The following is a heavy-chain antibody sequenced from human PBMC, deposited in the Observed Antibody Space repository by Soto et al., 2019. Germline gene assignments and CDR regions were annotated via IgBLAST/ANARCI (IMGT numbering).Heavy chain of an antibody. J-gene: IGHJ4*02. D-gene: IGHD2-15*01. CDR2: FYFTGST. Sequence: PSETLSLTCSVAGNSVSSSNYYWNWIRQPPGKGLEWIGSFYFTGSTNYNPSLESRVTISVDMSQNQFSLKLSSVTAADTASYYCARQASGYCSGGNCYVAFDSWGQGTLVT. V-gene: IGHV4-61*01. CDR3: ARQASGYCSGGNCYVAFDS. CDR1: GNSVSSSNYY.